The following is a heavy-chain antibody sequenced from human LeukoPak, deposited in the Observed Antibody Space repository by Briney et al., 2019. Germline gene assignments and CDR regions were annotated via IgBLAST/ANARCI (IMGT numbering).Heavy chain of an antibody. D-gene: IGHD3-10*02. Sequence: SESLSLTWTVAGGSIGSYYWSWIRQPPGEGLEWVGYIYYSGSTNYTPSLKSRVTISVDTSKTQFSLKLSAVTAADTAVYYCARLVGCSGSYYILDHWGQGTLVTVSS. V-gene: IGHV4-59*01. J-gene: IGHJ4*02. CDR1: GGSIGSYY. CDR3: ARLVGCSGSYYILDH. CDR2: IYYSGST.